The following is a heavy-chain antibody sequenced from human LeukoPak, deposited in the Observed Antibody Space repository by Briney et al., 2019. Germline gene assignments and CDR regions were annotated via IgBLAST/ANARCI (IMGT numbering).Heavy chain of an antibody. CDR1: RFTFSSYW. CDR2: IKQDGSEK. J-gene: IGHJ4*02. Sequence: GGTLRLSCAASRFTFSSYWMSWVRQAPGKGLEWVANIKQDGSEKYYVDSVKGRFTISRDNAKNSLYLQMNSLGAEDMAVYYCARAVAAAGSYWGQGTLVTVSS. CDR3: ARAVAAAGSY. V-gene: IGHV3-7*03. D-gene: IGHD6-13*01.